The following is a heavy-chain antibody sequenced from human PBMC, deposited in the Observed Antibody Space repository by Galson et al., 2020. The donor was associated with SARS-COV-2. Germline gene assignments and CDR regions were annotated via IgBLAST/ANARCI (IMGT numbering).Heavy chain of an antibody. Sequence: GGSLRLSCRASGFTFSSSAMHWVRQAPGKGLEWVAIISSDGTKRYNLDSVKGRFTISRDNSKNTLFLQMDSRTTEDTAVYYCARETDDYTSSWYDYWGQGTLGTVSS. CDR2: ISSDGTKR. V-gene: IGHV3-30*04. J-gene: IGHJ4*02. CDR3: ARETDDYTSSWYDY. CDR1: GFTFSSSA. D-gene: IGHD6-13*01.